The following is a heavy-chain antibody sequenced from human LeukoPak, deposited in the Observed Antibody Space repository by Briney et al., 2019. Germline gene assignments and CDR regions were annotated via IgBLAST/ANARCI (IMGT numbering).Heavy chain of an antibody. V-gene: IGHV3-48*03. J-gene: IGHJ4*02. CDR2: ISSSGSYM. CDR1: GFTFSSYE. CDR3: ARHNVWYDY. D-gene: IGHD6-13*01. Sequence: GSPRLSCAASGFTFSSYEMNWVRQAPEKGLEWIAYISSSGSYMYADSVKGRFTISRDNAKNSLYLQMNSLRAEDTAVYYCARHNVWYDYWGQGTLDTVAS.